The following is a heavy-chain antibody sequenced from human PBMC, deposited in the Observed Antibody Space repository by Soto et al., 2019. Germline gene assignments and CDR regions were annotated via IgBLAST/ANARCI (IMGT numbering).Heavy chain of an antibody. Sequence: CKASGGTFSSYAISWVRQAPGQGLEWMGGIIPIFGTANYAQKFQGRVTITADESTSTAYMELSSLRSEDTAVYYCARDGRAARPWSLYYYYGMDVWGQGTTVTVSS. J-gene: IGHJ6*02. V-gene: IGHV1-69*01. CDR3: ARDGRAARPWSLYYYYGMDV. CDR2: IIPIFGTA. CDR1: GGTFSSYA. D-gene: IGHD6-6*01.